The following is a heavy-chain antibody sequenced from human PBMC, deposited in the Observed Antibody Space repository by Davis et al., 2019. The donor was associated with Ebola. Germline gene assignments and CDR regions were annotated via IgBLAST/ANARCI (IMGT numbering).Heavy chain of an antibody. V-gene: IGHV3-64*01. D-gene: IGHD3-22*01. J-gene: IGHJ4*02. CDR3: GRGYDNRGYYYVDY. Sequence: GGSLRLSCAASGFTFSSYAMHWVRLAPGRGLEYVSVLSSNGDSTYYATSVKGRFTVSRDNSKNTLYLQMGSLRAEDMAVYFCGRGYDNRGYYYVDYWGQGTLVTVSP. CDR1: GFTFSSYA. CDR2: LSSNGDST.